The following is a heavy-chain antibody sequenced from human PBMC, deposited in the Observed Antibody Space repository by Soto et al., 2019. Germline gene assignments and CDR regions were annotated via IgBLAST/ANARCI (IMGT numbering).Heavy chain of an antibody. J-gene: IGHJ4*02. V-gene: IGHV3-11*01. Sequence: GGSLRLSCAASGFTCSDYYMSWIRQAPGKGLEWVSYISSSGSTIYYADSVKGRFTISRDNAKNSLYLQMNSLRAEDTAVYYCARENPPFWSGYGTNFDYWGQGTLVTVSS. D-gene: IGHD3-3*01. CDR2: ISSSGSTI. CDR3: ARENPPFWSGYGTNFDY. CDR1: GFTCSDYY.